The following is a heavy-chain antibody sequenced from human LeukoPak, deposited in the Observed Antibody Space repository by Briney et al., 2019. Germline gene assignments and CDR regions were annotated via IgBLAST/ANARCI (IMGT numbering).Heavy chain of an antibody. CDR3: ARGYSYGFWYFDL. D-gene: IGHD5-18*01. CDR2: ISSGANTI. CDR1: GFTFSNYE. V-gene: IGHV3-48*03. J-gene: IGHJ2*01. Sequence: PGGSLRLSCAASGFTFSNYEMNWVRQAPGKGLEWVSYISSGANTIYYADSVKGRFTISRDNAKNSLYLQMNSQRAEDTAVYYCARGYSYGFWYFDLWGRGTLVTVSS.